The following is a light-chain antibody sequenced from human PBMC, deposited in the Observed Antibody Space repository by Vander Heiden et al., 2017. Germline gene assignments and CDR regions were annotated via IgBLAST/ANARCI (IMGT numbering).Light chain of an antibody. CDR3: HQYYGIPQT. CDR1: QSLLYTSNNRNY. Sequence: DVVMTRPTDSLSGSLGERATINGKSSQSLLYTSNNRNYLGWYQHKPGQPPKLLIYWASTRGSGVPDRFSGSGSGTDFTLTITSLQAEDVAVYYCHQYYGIPQTFGRGTRVEI. V-gene: IGKV4-1*01. CDR2: WAS. J-gene: IGKJ1*01.